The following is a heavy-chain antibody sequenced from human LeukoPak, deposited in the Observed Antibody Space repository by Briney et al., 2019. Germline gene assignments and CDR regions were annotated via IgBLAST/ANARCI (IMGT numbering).Heavy chain of an antibody. CDR3: ARVPLYDRSGYYFDY. CDR2: LWYDGSNK. D-gene: IGHD3-22*01. Sequence: GVPLSLSCAASGFTFSPYGMHWLRQAPVKGLQWVALLWYDGSNKYYADSVKGRFTISRDNAKNSLFLQMNSLRDEDTAVYYCARVPLYDRSGYYFDYWGLGTLVTVSS. J-gene: IGHJ4*02. V-gene: IGHV3-33*08. CDR1: GFTFSPYG.